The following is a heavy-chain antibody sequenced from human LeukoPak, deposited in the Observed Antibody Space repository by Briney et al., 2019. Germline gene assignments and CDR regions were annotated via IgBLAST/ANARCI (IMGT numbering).Heavy chain of an antibody. Sequence: GGSLRLSCAASGFTFDDYAMHWVRQAPGKGLEWVSYISSSGSTIYYADSVKGRFTISRDNAKNSLYLQMNSLRAEDTAVYYCARDFEATEKFDYWGQGTLVTVSS. J-gene: IGHJ4*02. CDR1: GFTFDDYA. CDR3: ARDFEATEKFDY. CDR2: ISSSGSTI. V-gene: IGHV3-11*01.